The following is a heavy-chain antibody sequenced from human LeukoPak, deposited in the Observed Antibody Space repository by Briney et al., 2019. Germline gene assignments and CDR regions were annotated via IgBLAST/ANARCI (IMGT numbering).Heavy chain of an antibody. J-gene: IGHJ4*02. Sequence: GSLRLSCAASGFTFSSYSMNWVRQAPGKGLEWIGNIYYSGSTNYNPSLKSRVTISSDTSKNQFSLKLTSVTAADTAVYYCTRDTNNVYYYDTSGFDYWGQGTLVTVSS. CDR3: TRDTNNVYYYDTSGFDY. CDR1: GFTFSSYS. D-gene: IGHD3-22*01. V-gene: IGHV4-59*01. CDR2: IYYSGST.